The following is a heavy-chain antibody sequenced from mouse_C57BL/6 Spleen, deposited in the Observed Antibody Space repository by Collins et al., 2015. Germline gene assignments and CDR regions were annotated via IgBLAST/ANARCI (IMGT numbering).Heavy chain of an antibody. V-gene: IGHV3-6*01. CDR2: ISYDGSN. CDR1: GYSITSGYY. CDR3: AREPLYYGNYESGAMDY. J-gene: IGHJ4*01. Sequence: DVQLQESGPGLVKPSQSLSLTCSVTGYSITSGYYWNWIRQFPGNKLEWMGYISYDGSNNYNPSLKNRISITRDTSKNQFFLKLNSVTTEDTATYYCAREPLYYGNYESGAMDYWGQGTSVTVSS. D-gene: IGHD2-1*01.